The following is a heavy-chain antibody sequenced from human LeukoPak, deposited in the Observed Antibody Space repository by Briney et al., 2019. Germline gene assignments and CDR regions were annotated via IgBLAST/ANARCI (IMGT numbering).Heavy chain of an antibody. CDR2: ISGSGGST. Sequence: GGSLRLSCAASGFTFSSYAMSWVRQAPGKGLEKVSAISGSGGSTSYADSVKGRFTISRDNSKNTLYLQMNCVRAEDTAVYYCAGCTATVTTTSHYFDYWGQGTLVTVSS. CDR1: GFTFSSYA. V-gene: IGHV3-23*01. D-gene: IGHD4-17*01. CDR3: AGCTATVTTTSHYFDY. J-gene: IGHJ4*02.